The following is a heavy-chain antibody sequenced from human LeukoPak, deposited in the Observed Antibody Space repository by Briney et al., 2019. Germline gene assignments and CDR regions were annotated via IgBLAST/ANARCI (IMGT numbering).Heavy chain of an antibody. V-gene: IGHV3-7*01. D-gene: IGHD2-15*01. CDR2: IKEDGSDK. CDR3: AKGGHSNFDY. CDR1: GFTFSTYW. Sequence: GGSLRLSCAASGFTFSTYWMKWVRRAPGKGLEWVASIKEDGSDKYYVDSVKGRFSISRDNAKNLLYLQMNSLRTEDTAVYYCAKGGHSNFDYWGQGTLVTVSS. J-gene: IGHJ4*02.